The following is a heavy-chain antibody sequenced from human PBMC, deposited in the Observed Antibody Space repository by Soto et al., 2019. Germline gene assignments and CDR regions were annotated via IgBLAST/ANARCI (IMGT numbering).Heavy chain of an antibody. CDR2: INHSGST. V-gene: IGHV4-34*01. D-gene: IGHD4-17*01. CDR3: ARRDPTVTTQREGWFDP. J-gene: IGHJ5*02. CDR1: GGSFSDYY. Sequence: SETLSLTCAVYGGSFSDYYWTWIRQPPGKGLEWIGEINHSGSTNYNPSLKSRVTISVDTSKNQFSLKLNSVTAADTAVYYCARRDPTVTTQREGWFDPWGQGTLVTVAS.